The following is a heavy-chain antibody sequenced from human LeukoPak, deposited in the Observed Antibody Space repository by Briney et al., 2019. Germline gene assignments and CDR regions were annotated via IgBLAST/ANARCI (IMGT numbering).Heavy chain of an antibody. J-gene: IGHJ6*02. Sequence: GASVTVSCTASGYTFTIYYMHWVRQAPGQGLEWMGIINPSGGSTSYAQKFQGRVTMTRDTSTSTVYMELSSLRSEDTAVYYCARDYYGSGTNYYYYGMDVWGQGTTVTVSS. CDR3: ARDYYGSGTNYYYYGMDV. CDR2: INPSGGST. V-gene: IGHV1-46*01. D-gene: IGHD3-10*01. CDR1: GYTFTIYY.